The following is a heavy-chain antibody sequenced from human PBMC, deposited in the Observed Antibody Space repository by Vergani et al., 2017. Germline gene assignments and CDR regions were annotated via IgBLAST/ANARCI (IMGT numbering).Heavy chain of an antibody. Sequence: QVQLVQSGAEVKKPGSSVKVSCKASGGTFSSYTISWVRQAPGQGLEWMGRIIPILGIANYAQKFQGRVTITADKSTNTAYMELSSLSSEATAVYYCARYLGYCSGGSCSYWGQGTLVTVSS. V-gene: IGHV1-69*02. CDR1: GGTFSSYT. CDR3: ARYLGYCSGGSCSY. D-gene: IGHD2-15*01. CDR2: IIPILGIA. J-gene: IGHJ4*02.